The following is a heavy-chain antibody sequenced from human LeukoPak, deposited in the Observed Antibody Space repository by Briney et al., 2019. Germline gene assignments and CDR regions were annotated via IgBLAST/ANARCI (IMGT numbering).Heavy chain of an antibody. CDR1: GFTFSSNS. V-gene: IGHV3-48*01. CDR3: ARMTNYYYYMDV. CDR2: ISSSSSTI. J-gene: IGHJ6*03. Sequence: PGGSLILSCAASGFTFSSNSMNWARQAPGKGLEWVSYISSSSSTIYYADSVKGRFTISRDNAKDSLYLQMNSLRAEDTAVYYCARMTNYYYYMDVWGKGTTVTVSS.